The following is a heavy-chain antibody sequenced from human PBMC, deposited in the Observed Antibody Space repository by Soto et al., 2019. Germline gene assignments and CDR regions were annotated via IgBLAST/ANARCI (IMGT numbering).Heavy chain of an antibody. Sequence: SETLSLTCTVSGGPISSSSYYWGWIRQPPGKGLEWIGSIYYSGSTYYNPSLKSRVTISVDTSKNHFSLKLSSVTAADTAVYYCARLSSGSYLVDYWGQGTLVTVSS. CDR1: GGPISSSSYY. CDR2: IYYSGST. D-gene: IGHD1-26*01. CDR3: ARLSSGSYLVDY. J-gene: IGHJ4*02. V-gene: IGHV4-39*02.